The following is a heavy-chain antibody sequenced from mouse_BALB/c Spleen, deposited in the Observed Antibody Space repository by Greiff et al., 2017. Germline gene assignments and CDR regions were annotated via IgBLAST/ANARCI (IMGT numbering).Heavy chain of an antibody. Sequence: VQLKQSGPELVKPGASVKISCKASGYSFTGYFMNWVMQSHGKSLEWIGRINPYNGDTFYNQKFKGKATLTVDKSSSTAHMELRSLASEDSAVYYCARGDGNSAWFAYWGQGTLVTVSA. V-gene: IGHV1-20*02. CDR2: INPYNGDT. CDR3: ARGDGNSAWFAY. CDR1: GYSFTGYF. D-gene: IGHD2-1*01. J-gene: IGHJ3*01.